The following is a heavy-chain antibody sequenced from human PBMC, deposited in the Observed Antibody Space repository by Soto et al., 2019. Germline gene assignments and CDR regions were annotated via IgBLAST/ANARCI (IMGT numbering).Heavy chain of an antibody. CDR2: INHSGST. V-gene: IGHV4-34*01. D-gene: IGHD5-12*01. J-gene: IGHJ5*02. CDR1: GGSFSGYY. Sequence: KTSETLSLTCAVYGGSFSGYYWSWIRQPPGKGLEWIGEINHSGSTNYNPSLKSRVTISVDTSKNQFSLKLSSVTAADTAVYYCAKYGSRGYSGYDRAGWFDPWGQGTLVTVSS. CDR3: AKYGSRGYSGYDRAGWFDP.